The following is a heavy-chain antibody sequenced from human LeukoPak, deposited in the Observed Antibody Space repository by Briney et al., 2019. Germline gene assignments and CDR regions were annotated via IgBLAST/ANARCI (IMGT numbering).Heavy chain of an antibody. CDR1: GFTFDDYA. V-gene: IGHV3-9*01. J-gene: IGHJ4*02. Sequence: PGGSLRLSCAASGFTFDDYAMHWVRHAPGKGLEGVSGISWNSGSIGYADSVKGRFTISRDNAKNSLYLQMNSLRAEDTALYYCAKDHYDILSGHFDYWGQGTLVTVSS. CDR3: AKDHYDILSGHFDY. CDR2: ISWNSGSI. D-gene: IGHD3-9*01.